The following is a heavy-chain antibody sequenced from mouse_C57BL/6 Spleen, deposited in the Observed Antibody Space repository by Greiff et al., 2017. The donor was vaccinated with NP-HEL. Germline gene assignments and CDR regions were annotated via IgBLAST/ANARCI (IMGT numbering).Heavy chain of an antibody. CDR2: IHPNSGST. D-gene: IGHD1-1*01. J-gene: IGHJ3*01. CDR1: GYTFTSYW. V-gene: IGHV1-64*01. Sequence: QVQLKQPGAELVKPGASVKLSCKASGYTFTSYWMHWVKQRPGQGLEWIGMIHPNSGSTNYNEKFKSKATLTVDKSSSTAYMQLSSLTSEDSAVYYCARRDYYGSSYWFAYWGQGTLVTVSA. CDR3: ARRDYYGSSYWFAY.